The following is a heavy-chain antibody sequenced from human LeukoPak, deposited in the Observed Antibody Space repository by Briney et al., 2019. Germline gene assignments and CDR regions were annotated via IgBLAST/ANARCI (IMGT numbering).Heavy chain of an antibody. CDR1: RSTFSSYW. J-gene: IGHJ4*02. V-gene: IGHV3-7*05. CDR3: AREGGYGGVFDY. D-gene: IGHD5-12*01. CDR2: IKQDGSEQ. Sequence: GGSLRLSCAASRSTFSSYWMTWVRQAPGKGLEWVANIKQDGSEQYYVGSVKGRFTISRDNTKNSLFLQMNSLRAEDTAVYYCAREGGYGGVFDYWGQGTLVTVSS.